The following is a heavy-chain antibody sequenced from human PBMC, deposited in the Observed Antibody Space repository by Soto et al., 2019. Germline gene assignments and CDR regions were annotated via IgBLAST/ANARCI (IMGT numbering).Heavy chain of an antibody. J-gene: IGHJ6*02. Sequence: SETLSLTCTVSGGSISSGGYYWSWIRQHPGKGLEWIGSIYYSGSTYYNPSLKSRVTISVDTSKNQFSLKLSSVTAADTAVYYCAFGEESRYYYYGMDVWGQGTTVTVSS. CDR2: IYYSGST. V-gene: IGHV4-39*01. CDR3: AFGEESRYYYYGMDV. D-gene: IGHD3-10*01. CDR1: GGSISSGGYY.